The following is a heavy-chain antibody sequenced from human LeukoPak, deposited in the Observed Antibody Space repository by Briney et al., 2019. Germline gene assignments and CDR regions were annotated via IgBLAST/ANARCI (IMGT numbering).Heavy chain of an antibody. CDR1: GFTFSGNY. CDR3: ARGQSVWYGDY. V-gene: IGHV3-11*01. J-gene: IGHJ4*02. D-gene: IGHD6-19*01. Sequence: GGSLRLSCAVSGFTFSGNYMSWVRQAPGKGLEWVSYISSSSSTIYYADSVKGRFTISRDNAKNSLYLQMNSLRAEDTAVYYCARGQSVWYGDYWGQGTLVTVSS. CDR2: ISSSSSTI.